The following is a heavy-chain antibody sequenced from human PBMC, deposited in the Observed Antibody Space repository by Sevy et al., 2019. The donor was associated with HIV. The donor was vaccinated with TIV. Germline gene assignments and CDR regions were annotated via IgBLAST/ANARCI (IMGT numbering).Heavy chain of an antibody. CDR3: ARDLPPSATTVSHFDY. CDR1: GFIFSSYE. CDR2: ITNSGSSV. D-gene: IGHD4-17*01. Sequence: VGSLRLSCVASGFIFSSYEMNWVRQAPGKGLEWVSYITNSGSSVYYSDSVRGRFTISRDNAKNSLFLQMNSLRAEDTALYYCARDLPPSATTVSHFDYWGRGTLVTVSS. V-gene: IGHV3-48*03. J-gene: IGHJ4*02.